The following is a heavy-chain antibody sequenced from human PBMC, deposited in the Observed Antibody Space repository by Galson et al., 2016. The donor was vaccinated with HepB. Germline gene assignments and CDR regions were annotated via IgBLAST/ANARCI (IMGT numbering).Heavy chain of an antibody. V-gene: IGHV1-46*01. CDR1: GYTFTSYY. CDR2: INPSGGST. CDR3: ASCSGGSCYSVDY. D-gene: IGHD2-15*01. J-gene: IGHJ4*02. Sequence: SVKVSCKASGYTFTSYYMHWVRQAPGQGLEWMGIINPSGGSTSYAQQFQGRVTMIRDKSTSTVYMELSSLRSEDTAVYYCASCSGGSCYSVDYWGQGTLVTVSS.